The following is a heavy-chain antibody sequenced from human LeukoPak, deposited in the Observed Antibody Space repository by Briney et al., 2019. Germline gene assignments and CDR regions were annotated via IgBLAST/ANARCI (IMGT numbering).Heavy chain of an antibody. CDR2: IIPILDTA. D-gene: IGHD2-21*02. CDR1: GGTFKTYE. CDR3: ARSISPLAYCGDDCYSAAFDI. V-gene: IGHV1-69*04. J-gene: IGHJ3*02. Sequence: SVKVSCKASGGTFKTYEIAWVRQAPGQGLEWMGRIIPILDTAKYAQKFQGRVTITADKLTDTAYMELTSLKSDDTAVYFCARSISPLAYCGDDCYSAAFDIWGQGTMVTVSS.